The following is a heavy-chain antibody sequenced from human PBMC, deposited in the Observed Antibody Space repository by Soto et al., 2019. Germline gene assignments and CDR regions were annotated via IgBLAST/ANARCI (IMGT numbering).Heavy chain of an antibody. Sequence: SETLSLTCTISGGSISGFYWGWIRQPPGKGLEWIGNIYYSGSANYDPSLRSRVAISLNTSKNQFSLNLNSVTAADTAIYYCARWTYCGGDCYWLDDWGQGTLVTVSS. V-gene: IGHV4-59*01. CDR3: ARWTYCGGDCYWLDD. J-gene: IGHJ4*02. CDR1: GGSISGFY. D-gene: IGHD2-21*02. CDR2: IYYSGSA.